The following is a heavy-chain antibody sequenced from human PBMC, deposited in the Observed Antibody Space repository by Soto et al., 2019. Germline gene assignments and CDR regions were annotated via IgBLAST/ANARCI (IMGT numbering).Heavy chain of an antibody. Sequence: QVTLKESGPVLGKPTETLTLTCTVSGFSLSNARMDVSWIRQPPGKALEWLAHIFSNDEKSNSTSLKSRLTTSKDTSQSQVVLTMTNMDPVDTATYYCARIPSRGLRWFDYWGQGTLVTVSS. CDR1: GFSLSNARMD. CDR3: ARIPSRGLRWFDY. V-gene: IGHV2-26*01. J-gene: IGHJ4*02. D-gene: IGHD4-17*01. CDR2: IFSNDEK.